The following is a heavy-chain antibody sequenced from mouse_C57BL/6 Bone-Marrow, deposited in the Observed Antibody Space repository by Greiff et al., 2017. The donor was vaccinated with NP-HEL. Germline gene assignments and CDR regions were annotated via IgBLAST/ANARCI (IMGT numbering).Heavy chain of an antibody. Sequence: EVKVVESGGGLVQPGGSLKLSCAASGFTFSDYYMYWVRQTPEKRLEWVAYISNGGGSTYYPDTVKGRFTISRDNAKNTLYLQMSRLKSEDTAMYYCARQLRSPWFAYWGQGTLVTVSA. D-gene: IGHD3-2*02. CDR1: GFTFSDYY. V-gene: IGHV5-12*01. CDR3: ARQLRSPWFAY. J-gene: IGHJ3*01. CDR2: ISNGGGST.